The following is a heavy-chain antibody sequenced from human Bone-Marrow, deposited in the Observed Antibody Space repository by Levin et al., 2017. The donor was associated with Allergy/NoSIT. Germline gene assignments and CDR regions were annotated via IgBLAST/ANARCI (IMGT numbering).Heavy chain of an antibody. Sequence: SGPTLVKPTQTLTLTCTFSGFSLSTSGVGVGWIRQPPGKALEWLALIYWDDDKRYSPSLKSRLTITKDTSKNQVVLTMTNMDPVDTATYYCAHSTAIVDYGSGSLVDYWGQGTLVTVSS. V-gene: IGHV2-5*02. CDR2: IYWDDDK. CDR3: AHSTAIVDYGSGSLVDY. D-gene: IGHD3-10*01. CDR1: GFSLSTSGVG. J-gene: IGHJ4*02.